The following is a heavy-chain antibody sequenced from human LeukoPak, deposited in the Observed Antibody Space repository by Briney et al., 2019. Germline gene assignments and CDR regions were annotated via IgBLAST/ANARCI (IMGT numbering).Heavy chain of an antibody. V-gene: IGHV1-46*01. CDR3: ARCSYPYGGSCYLDY. Sequence: ASVKVSCKASGYTFTSYYMHWVRQAPGQGLEWMGIIIPSGGSTSYAQKFQGRVTMTRNTSISTAYMELSSLRSEDTAVYYCARCSYPYGGSCYLDYWGQGTLVTVSS. CDR1: GYTFTSYY. CDR2: IIPSGGST. J-gene: IGHJ4*02. D-gene: IGHD2-15*01.